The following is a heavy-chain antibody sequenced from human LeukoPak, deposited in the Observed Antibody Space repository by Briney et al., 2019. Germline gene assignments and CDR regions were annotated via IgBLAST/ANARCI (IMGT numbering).Heavy chain of an antibody. CDR2: IYYSGST. Sequence: SETLSLTCTVSGGSISRSSYYWGWIRQPPGKGLEWIGSIYYSGSTYYNPSLKSRVTISVDTSKNQFSLKLSSVTAADTAVYYCARLGIQLWLRAFDYWGQGTLVTVSS. CDR1: GGSISRSSYY. CDR3: ARLGIQLWLRAFDY. V-gene: IGHV4-39*01. J-gene: IGHJ4*02. D-gene: IGHD5-18*01.